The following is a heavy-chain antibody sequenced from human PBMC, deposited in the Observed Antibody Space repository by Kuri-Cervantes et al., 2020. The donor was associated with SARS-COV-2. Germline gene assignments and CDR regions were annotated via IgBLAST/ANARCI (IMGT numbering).Heavy chain of an antibody. D-gene: IGHD1-26*01. J-gene: IGHJ4*02. Sequence: ASVKVPCKVSGYTLTELSMHWVRQAPGKGLEWMGGFDPEDGETIYAQKFQGRVTMTEDTSTDTAYMELSSLRSEDTAVYYCATTFAFLMGATYDYWGQGTLVTVSS. CDR2: FDPEDGET. CDR3: ATTFAFLMGATYDY. V-gene: IGHV1-24*01. CDR1: GYTLTELS.